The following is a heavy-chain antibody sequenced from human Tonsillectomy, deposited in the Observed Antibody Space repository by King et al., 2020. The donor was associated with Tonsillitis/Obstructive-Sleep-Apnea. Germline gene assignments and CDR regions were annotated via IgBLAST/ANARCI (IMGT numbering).Heavy chain of an antibody. Sequence: VQLVESGGGVVQPGRSLSLSCAASCFNFHFYAMHWVRQAPGKGLEWLALTSPVGTKKYFADSVKSRSTISRDNSKNTLYLQLSSLTADDTSIYYCAKDFSGRVNFWGQGTLVTVSS. CDR2: TSPVGTKK. CDR3: AKDFSGRVNF. J-gene: IGHJ4*02. CDR1: CFNFHFYA. D-gene: IGHD1-26*01. V-gene: IGHV3-30*18.